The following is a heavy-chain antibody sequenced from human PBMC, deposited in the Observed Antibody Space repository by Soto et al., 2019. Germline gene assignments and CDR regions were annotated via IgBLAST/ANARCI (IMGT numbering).Heavy chain of an antibody. D-gene: IGHD1-1*01. CDR3: ARTYTTGTVLLFDE. CDR1: GDSVSSNSAT. J-gene: IGHJ4*02. CDR2: TYYRSKWYY. V-gene: IGHV6-1*01. Sequence: PSQTLSLTCAISGDSVSSNSATWNWIRQSPSRGLEWLGRTYYRSKWYYDYALSVKSRITINPDTSKNQFSLQVNSVTPEDTAVYYCARTYTTGTVLLFDEWGQGTLVTVSS.